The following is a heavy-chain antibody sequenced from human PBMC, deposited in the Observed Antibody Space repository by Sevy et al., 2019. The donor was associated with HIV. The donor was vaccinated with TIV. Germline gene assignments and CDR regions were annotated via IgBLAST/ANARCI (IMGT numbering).Heavy chain of an antibody. CDR1: GFTFSSYW. V-gene: IGHV3-7*01. J-gene: IGHJ5*02. CDR3: ARDLGVDWNDRSDGWFDP. CDR2: IKQDGSEK. Sequence: GGSLRLSCAASGFTFSSYWMSWVRQAPGKGLEWVANIKQDGSEKYYVDSVKGRFTISRDNAKNSLYLQMNSLRAEDMAVYYCARDLGVDWNDRSDGWFDPWGQGTLVTVSS. D-gene: IGHD1-1*01.